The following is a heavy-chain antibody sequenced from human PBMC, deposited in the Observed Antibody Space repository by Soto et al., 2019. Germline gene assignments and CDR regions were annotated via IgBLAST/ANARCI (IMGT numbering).Heavy chain of an antibody. D-gene: IGHD1-1*01. V-gene: IGHV4-31*03. CDR3: ARELPQRQGRNMDV. CDR1: GGSMTSGDQY. Sequence: KSSETLSLTCTVTGGSMTSGDQYWTWIRHRPGEGLEWFGYINHRGSLYYNPSLKSRVSMSVDTSKNQFSLNLSSVTAADTAVYYCARELPQRQGRNMDVWGKGTTVTVSS. CDR2: INHRGSL. J-gene: IGHJ6*04.